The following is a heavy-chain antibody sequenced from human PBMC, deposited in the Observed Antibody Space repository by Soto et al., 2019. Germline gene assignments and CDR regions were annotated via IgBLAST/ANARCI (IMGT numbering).Heavy chain of an antibody. V-gene: IGHV3-30*18. J-gene: IGHJ4*02. Sequence: PGGSLRLSCAVSGFIFRSYGMHWVLRAPGKGLEWVAGISDDGRKKYHADSVKGRFTISRDNSKNTLYLEMNSLRDDDTAVYYCAKDLYSGSHYFGYWGQGTLVTVSS. CDR1: GFIFRSYG. D-gene: IGHD1-26*01. CDR2: ISDDGRKK. CDR3: AKDLYSGSHYFGY.